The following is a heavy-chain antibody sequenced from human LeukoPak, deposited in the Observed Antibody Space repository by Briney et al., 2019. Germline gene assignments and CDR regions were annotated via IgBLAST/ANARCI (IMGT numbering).Heavy chain of an antibody. CDR1: GGSISSGSYF. CDR3: ARVYGLDCSGGSCYRSRYYFDY. V-gene: IGHV4-61*02. CDR2: IYTSGST. Sequence: SETLSLTCTVSGGSISSGSYFWSWIRQPAGKGLEWIGRIYTSGSTNYNPSLKSRVTISVDTSKNQFSLKLSSVTAADTAVYYCARVYGLDCSGGSCYRSRYYFDYWGQGTLVTVSS. D-gene: IGHD2-15*01. J-gene: IGHJ4*02.